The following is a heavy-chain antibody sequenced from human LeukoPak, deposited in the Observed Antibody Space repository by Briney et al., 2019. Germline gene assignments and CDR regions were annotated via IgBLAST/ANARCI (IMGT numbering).Heavy chain of an antibody. D-gene: IGHD3-10*02. CDR3: TTDMFDLSDFDY. CDR2: IKSKTDGGTT. J-gene: IGHJ4*02. CDR1: GFTFRNAW. V-gene: IGHV3-15*01. Sequence: PGGSLRLSCAAYGFTFRNAWMSWVRQAPGKGLEWVGRIKSKTDGGTTDYAAPVKGRFTISRDDSKNTLYLQMNSLKTEDTAVYYCTTDMFDLSDFDYWGQGTLVTVSS.